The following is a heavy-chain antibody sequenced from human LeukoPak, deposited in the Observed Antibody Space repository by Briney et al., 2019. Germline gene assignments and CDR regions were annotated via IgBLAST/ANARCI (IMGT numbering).Heavy chain of an antibody. D-gene: IGHD2-15*01. CDR2: INHSGST. CDR1: GGSFSGYY. V-gene: IGHV4-34*01. CDR3: ARGGGRYCSGGSCLYFDY. Sequence: SETLSLTCAVYGGSFSGYYWSWIRQPPGKGLEWIGEINHSGSTNYNPSLKSRVTISVDTSKNQFSLKLSSVTAADTAVYYCARGGGRYCSGGSCLYFDYWGQGTLVTVSS. J-gene: IGHJ4*02.